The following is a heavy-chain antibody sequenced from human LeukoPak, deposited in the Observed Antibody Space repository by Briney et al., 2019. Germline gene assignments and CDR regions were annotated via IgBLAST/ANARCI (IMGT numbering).Heavy chain of an antibody. Sequence: GGSLRLSCAASGFTVSSNYMSWVRQAPGKGLEWVSVIYSGGSTYYADSVKGRFTISRDNSKNTLYLQMNILRAEDTAVYYCAGCLNTIFGVADAFDIWGQGTMVTVSS. V-gene: IGHV3-66*02. CDR3: AGCLNTIFGVADAFDI. CDR1: GFTVSSNY. D-gene: IGHD3-3*01. CDR2: IYSGGST. J-gene: IGHJ3*02.